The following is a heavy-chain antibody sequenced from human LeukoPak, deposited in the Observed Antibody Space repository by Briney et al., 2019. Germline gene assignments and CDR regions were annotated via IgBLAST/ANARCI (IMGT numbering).Heavy chain of an antibody. CDR3: ATAEDGSGSLPFDY. CDR2: FDPEDGET. D-gene: IGHD3-10*01. J-gene: IGHJ4*02. V-gene: IGHV1-24*01. Sequence: ASVKVSCKVSGYTLTELSMHWVRQAPGKGLEWMGGFDPEDGETIYAQKFQGRVTMTEDTSTDTAYMELSSLRSEDTAVYYCATAEDGSGSLPFDYWGQGTLVTVSS. CDR1: GYTLTELS.